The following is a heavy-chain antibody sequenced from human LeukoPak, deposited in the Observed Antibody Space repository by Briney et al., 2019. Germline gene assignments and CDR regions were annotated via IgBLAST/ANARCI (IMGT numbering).Heavy chain of an antibody. Sequence: PSETLSLTCTGFGGSISSYYWSWIRQPPGKGLEWIGYIYNSGSTNYHPSLKSRVTISVDTSKNQFSLQLSSVTAADTAVYYCSGGPGGSYGQTPYWGQGTLVTVSS. CDR3: SGGPGGSYGQTPY. V-gene: IGHV4-59*01. D-gene: IGHD1-26*01. J-gene: IGHJ4*02. CDR1: GGSISSYY. CDR2: IYNSGST.